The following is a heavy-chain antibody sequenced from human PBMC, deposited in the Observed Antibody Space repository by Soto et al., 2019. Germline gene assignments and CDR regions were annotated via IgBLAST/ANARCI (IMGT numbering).Heavy chain of an antibody. CDR2: MNPNSGNT. D-gene: IGHD2-8*01. CDR3: ARAPRINGASYDFCI. CDR1: GYTFTSYD. V-gene: IGHV1-8*01. Sequence: QVQLVQSGAEVKKPGASVKVSCKASGYTFTSYDINWVRQATGQWLEWMVWMNPNSGNTGYAQKFQGRVTMTRNTSISTAYMELGSLRSEDTAGYYCARAPRINGASYDFCIRGQGTIVTVSS. J-gene: IGHJ3*02.